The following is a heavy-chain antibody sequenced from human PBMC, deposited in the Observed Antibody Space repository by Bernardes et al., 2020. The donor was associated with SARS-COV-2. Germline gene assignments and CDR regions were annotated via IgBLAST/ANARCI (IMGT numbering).Heavy chain of an antibody. J-gene: IGHJ4*02. V-gene: IGHV3-7*03. Sequence: GGSLRLSCAASGFTFNSHWMSWVRQARENPGNGLEWMANINKDGGEKYYVDSVKGRFTISRDNAKNSLFLQMNSLRAEDTAVYYCARLPAVTGRYYFDYWGRGTLVTVSS. D-gene: IGHD2-2*01. CDR3: ARLPAVTGRYYFDY. CDR1: GFTFNSHW. CDR2: INKDGGEK.